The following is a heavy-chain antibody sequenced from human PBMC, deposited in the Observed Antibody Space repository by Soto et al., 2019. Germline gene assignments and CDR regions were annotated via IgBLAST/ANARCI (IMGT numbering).Heavy chain of an antibody. CDR1: AGTFSSYT. Sequence: HVQLVQSGAEVKKPGSSVKVSCKASAGTFSSYTITWVRQAPGQGIEWMGRIITILGIANDAQKFQGRVTITADKSTGTGYMELSSLRSEDTAVYYCLNIPHFWGQGTLVTVSS. V-gene: IGHV1-69*02. J-gene: IGHJ4*02. CDR3: LNIPHF. CDR2: IITILGIA.